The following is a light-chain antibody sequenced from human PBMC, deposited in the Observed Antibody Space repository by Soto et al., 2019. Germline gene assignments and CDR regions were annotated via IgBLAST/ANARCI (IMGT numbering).Light chain of an antibody. CDR3: LQYDSSPMT. CDR2: GAS. V-gene: IGKV3-20*01. CDR1: QSVSSTY. Sequence: ETVLAQSPCTLTLSPRKRAPLXXRAGQSVSSTYLAWYQQKPGKAPRIXISGASSRATGIPDRFSGSGSGTDFTLTITRLEPEDFAVYYCLQYDSSPMTFGRGTKVDIK. J-gene: IGKJ1*01.